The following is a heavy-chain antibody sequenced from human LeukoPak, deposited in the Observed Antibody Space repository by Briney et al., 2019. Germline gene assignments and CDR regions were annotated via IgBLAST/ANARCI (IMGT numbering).Heavy chain of an antibody. J-gene: IGHJ4*02. D-gene: IGHD6-13*01. Sequence: SETLSLTCAVYGGSFSGYYWSWIRQPPGKGLEWIGEINHSGSTNYNPSLKSRVSISVDTSKNQFSLKLSSVTAADTAVYYCRGESSSLTGDFWGQGTLVTVSS. V-gene: IGHV4-34*01. CDR2: INHSGST. CDR3: RGESSSLTGDF. CDR1: GGSFSGYY.